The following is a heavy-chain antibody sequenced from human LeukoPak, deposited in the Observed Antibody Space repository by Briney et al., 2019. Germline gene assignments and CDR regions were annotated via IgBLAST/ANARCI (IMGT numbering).Heavy chain of an antibody. CDR2: INHSGST. Sequence: SETLSLTCAVYGGSFSGYYWSWIRQPPGKGLEWIGQINHSGSTNYNPSLKSRVTISVDTSKNQFSLKLSSVTAADTAVYYCARRAYFFVVVIIGAFDIWGQGTMVTVSS. J-gene: IGHJ3*02. V-gene: IGHV4-34*01. D-gene: IGHD3-3*01. CDR3: ARRAYFFVVVIIGAFDI. CDR1: GGSFSGYY.